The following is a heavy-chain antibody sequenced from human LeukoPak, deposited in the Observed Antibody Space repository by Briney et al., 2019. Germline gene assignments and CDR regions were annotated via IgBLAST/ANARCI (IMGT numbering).Heavy chain of an antibody. CDR3: AREGGFYRPLDY. J-gene: IGHJ4*02. V-gene: IGHV4-4*02. CDR1: GGSVTSTNW. Sequence: PSETLSLTCGVSGGSVTSTNWWTWVRQPPGKGLEWIGEVHLDGRTNYNPSLKSRLTMSVDLSENHISLKLTSVTAADTAVYYCAREGGFYRPLDYSGQGTLVTVSS. CDR2: VHLDGRT. D-gene: IGHD3-3*01.